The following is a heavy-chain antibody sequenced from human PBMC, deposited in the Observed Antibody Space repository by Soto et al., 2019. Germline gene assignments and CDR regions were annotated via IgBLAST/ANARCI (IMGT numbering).Heavy chain of an antibody. CDR3: AKDLDIMVRGPPLWGIDP. J-gene: IGHJ5*02. D-gene: IGHD3-10*01. Sequence: GGSLRLSCAASGFTFSSYGMHWVRQAPDKGLEWVAVISYDGSNKYYADSVKGRFTISRDNSKNTLYLQVNSLRAEDTAVYYCAKDLDIMVRGPPLWGIDPWGQGTRVTVSS. CDR1: GFTFSSYG. CDR2: ISYDGSNK. V-gene: IGHV3-30*18.